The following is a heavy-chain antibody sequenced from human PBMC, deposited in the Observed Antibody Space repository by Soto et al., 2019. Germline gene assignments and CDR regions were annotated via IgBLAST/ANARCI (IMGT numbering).Heavy chain of an antibody. CDR3: ASGTIDSRYYFDY. J-gene: IGHJ4*02. V-gene: IGHV3-33*08. CDR2: IWYDGSNK. D-gene: IGHD1-26*01. CDR1: GFTFSSYA. Sequence: GGSLRLSCAASGFTFSSYAMSWVRQAPGKGLEWVAVIWYDGSNKYYADSVKGRFTISRDNSKNTLYLQMNSLRAEDTAVYYCASGTIDSRYYFDYWGQGSSVTVSS.